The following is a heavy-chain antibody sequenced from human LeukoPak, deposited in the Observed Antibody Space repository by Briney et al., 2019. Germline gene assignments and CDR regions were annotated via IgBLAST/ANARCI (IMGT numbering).Heavy chain of an antibody. J-gene: IGHJ1*01. Sequence: PSQTMSLTCAVYRPSFSSYYSRWISHPPGKGLGWIREINLRGSTNYNPMLKGRVTITVDTSKNMFSLKLSCVTAADTAVYYCARALAMAKIGGDIDWGGQGTLVTVSS. V-gene: IGHV4-34*01. CDR1: RPSFSSYY. CDR3: ARALAMAKIGGDIDW. D-gene: IGHD3-9*01. CDR2: INLRGST.